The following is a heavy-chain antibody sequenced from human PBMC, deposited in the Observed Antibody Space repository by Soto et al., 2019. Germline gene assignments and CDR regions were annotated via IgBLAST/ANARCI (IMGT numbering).Heavy chain of an antibody. V-gene: IGHV3-21*01. Sequence: PGGSLRLSCTASGFTFSDFSLVWVRQGPQKGLEWVASITRYSDYVYYAESVEGRFTISRDNAKNSLYLQMNSLRDEDTAVYYCARDGPLHTIFGVVSAFDIWGQGTMVTVS. CDR3: ARDGPLHTIFGVVSAFDI. D-gene: IGHD3-3*01. J-gene: IGHJ3*02. CDR1: GFTFSDFS. CDR2: ITRYSDYV.